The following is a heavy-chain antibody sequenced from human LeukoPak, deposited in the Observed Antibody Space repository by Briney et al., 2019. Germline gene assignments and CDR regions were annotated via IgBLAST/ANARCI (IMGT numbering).Heavy chain of an antibody. CDR2: ISDNSNYS. CDR3: ANHFACGSTSCPPFDS. CDR1: GFTFSNAW. D-gene: IGHD2-2*01. Sequence: GGSLRLSCAVSGFTFSNAWMRWVRQAPGKGLGWDSSISDNSNYSYYSDSVEGRFTITRDNAKTSLYLQMNSLRVEDTAAYYCANHFACGSTSCPPFDSWGQGTLVTVSS. V-gene: IGHV3-21*01. J-gene: IGHJ4*02.